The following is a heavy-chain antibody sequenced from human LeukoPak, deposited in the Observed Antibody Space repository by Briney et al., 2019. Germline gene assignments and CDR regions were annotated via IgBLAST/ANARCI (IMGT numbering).Heavy chain of an antibody. CDR1: GFTFSSYE. CDR2: ISSSGSTI. V-gene: IGHV3-48*03. D-gene: IGHD3-16*01. CDR3: ARKIPREIWVDY. J-gene: IGHJ4*02. Sequence: GGSLRLSCAASGFTFSSYEMNWVRQAPGKGLEWVSYISSSGSTIYYADSVKGRFTISRDNAKNSLYLQMNSLRAEDTAVYYCARKIPREIWVDYWGQGTLVTVSS.